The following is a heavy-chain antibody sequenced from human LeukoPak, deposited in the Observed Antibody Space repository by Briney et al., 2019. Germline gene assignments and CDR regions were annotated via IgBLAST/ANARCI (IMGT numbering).Heavy chain of an antibody. CDR2: INPSGGST. CDR3: ARDPTITMVRGD. CDR1: GYTFTSYY. Sequence: ASVKVSCKASGYTFTSYYMHWVRQAPGQGLEWMGIINPSGGSTSYAQKFQGRVTMTRDTSTSTVYMELGSLRSEDTAVYYCARDPTITMVRGDWGQGTLVTVSS. D-gene: IGHD3-10*01. J-gene: IGHJ4*02. V-gene: IGHV1-46*01.